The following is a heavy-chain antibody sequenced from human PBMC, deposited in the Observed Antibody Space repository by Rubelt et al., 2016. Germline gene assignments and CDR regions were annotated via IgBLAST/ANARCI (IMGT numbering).Heavy chain of an antibody. CDR1: GYTFTTYG. Sequence: QVQLVQSGAEVKKPGASVKVSCKASGYTFTTYGINWVRQAPGQGLEWMGWISAYNGNTNHAQKLQGGVTMTPDTSTGTAYMGLRGLRSDDTAVYYCAREAYSGRYPLIDYWGQGTLVTVSS. D-gene: IGHD1-26*01. J-gene: IGHJ4*02. V-gene: IGHV1-18*01. CDR2: ISAYNGNT. CDR3: AREAYSGRYPLIDY.